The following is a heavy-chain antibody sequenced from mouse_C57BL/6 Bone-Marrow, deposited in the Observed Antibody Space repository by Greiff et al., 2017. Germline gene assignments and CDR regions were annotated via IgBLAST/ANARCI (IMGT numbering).Heavy chain of an antibody. CDR3: LVTDLYYFDY. CDR2: IYPGDGDT. D-gene: IGHD2-2*01. V-gene: IGHV1-80*01. Sequence: LVESGAELVKPGASVKISCKASGYAFSSYWMNWVKQRPGKGLEWIGQIYPGDGDTNYNGKFKGKATLTADKSSSTAYMQLSSLTSEDSAVYFCLVTDLYYFDYWGQGTTLTGSS. CDR1: GYAFSSYW. J-gene: IGHJ2*01.